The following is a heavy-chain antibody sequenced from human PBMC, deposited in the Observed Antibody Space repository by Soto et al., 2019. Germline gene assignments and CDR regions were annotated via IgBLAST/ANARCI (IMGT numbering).Heavy chain of an antibody. D-gene: IGHD4-17*01. CDR3: AREPLTSETTVTTDGWFDP. J-gene: IGHJ5*02. Sequence: SETLSLTCTVSGGSISSSSYYWGWIRQPPGKGLEWIGRIYYSGSTYYNPSLKSRVTISVDKSKNQFSLKLSSVTAADTAVYYCAREPLTSETTVTTDGWFDPWGQGTLVTVSS. V-gene: IGHV4-39*07. CDR2: IYYSGST. CDR1: GGSISSSSYY.